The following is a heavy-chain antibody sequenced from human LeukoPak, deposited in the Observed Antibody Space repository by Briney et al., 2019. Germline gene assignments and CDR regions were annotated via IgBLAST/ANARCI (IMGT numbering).Heavy chain of an antibody. D-gene: IGHD6-19*01. Sequence: ASVKVSCKASGYTFTSYYMHWVRQAPGQGLEWMGIINPSGGSTSYAQKFQGRVTMTRDTSTSTVYMELSSLRSEDTAVYYCARDSNPSPYSSGWYDYWGQGTLVTVSS. CDR1: GYTFTSYY. CDR2: INPSGGST. V-gene: IGHV1-46*01. CDR3: ARDSNPSPYSSGWYDY. J-gene: IGHJ4*02.